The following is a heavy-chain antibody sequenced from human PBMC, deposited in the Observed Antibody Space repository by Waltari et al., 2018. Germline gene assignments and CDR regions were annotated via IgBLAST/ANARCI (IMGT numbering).Heavy chain of an antibody. Sequence: QVQLQESGPGLVKPSETLSLTCTVPGGSISSYYWSWIRQPAGKGLEWIGRIYTSGSTNYNPSRKSRVTMSVDTSKNQFSLKLSSVTAADTAVYYCARDHRRDGYNLADIWGQGTMVTVSS. CDR2: IYTSGST. V-gene: IGHV4-4*07. J-gene: IGHJ3*02. CDR1: GGSISSYY. D-gene: IGHD5-12*01. CDR3: ARDHRRDGYNLADI.